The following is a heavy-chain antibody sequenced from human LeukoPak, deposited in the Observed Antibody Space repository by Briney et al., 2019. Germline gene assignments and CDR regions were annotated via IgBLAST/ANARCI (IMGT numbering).Heavy chain of an antibody. CDR1: GSPFTSYW. CDR3: ARRLGYSSGWYFDY. CDR2: IDPGDSDT. Sequence: GEPLDISCQGSGSPFTSYWIGWVRQMPGKGLEWMGIIDPGDSDTRYSPSFQGQVTISADKSISTAYLQWSSLKASDTAMYYCARRLGYSSGWYFDYWGQGTLVTVSS. D-gene: IGHD6-19*01. J-gene: IGHJ4*02. V-gene: IGHV5-51*01.